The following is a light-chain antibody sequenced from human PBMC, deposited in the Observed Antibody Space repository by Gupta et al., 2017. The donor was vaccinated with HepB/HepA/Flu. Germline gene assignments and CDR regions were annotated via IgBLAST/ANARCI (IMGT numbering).Light chain of an antibody. CDR3: NSRDSSGNHMV. CDR1: SLRSYY. V-gene: IGLV3-19*01. CDR2: GKN. J-gene: IGLJ2*01. Sequence: SSELTQDPAVSVAFGQTVRITCHGDSLRSYYASWYQQKPGQAPVLVIYGKNNRPSGIPDRFSGSSSGNTASLTITGAQAEDEADYYCNSRDSSGNHMVFGGGTKLTVL.